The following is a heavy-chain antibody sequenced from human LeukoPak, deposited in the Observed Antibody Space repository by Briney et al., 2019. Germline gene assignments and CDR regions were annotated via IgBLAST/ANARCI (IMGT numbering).Heavy chain of an antibody. D-gene: IGHD2-2*01. J-gene: IGHJ5*02. V-gene: IGHV3-30*01. CDR3: ARGRGVVPAAISYNWFDP. CDR2: ISYDGSNK. Sequence: SGGSLRLSCAASGFTFSSYAMHWVRQAPGKGLEWVAVISYDGSNKYYADSVKGQFTISRDNSKNTLYLQMNSLRAEDTAVYYCARGRGVVPAAISYNWFDPWGQGTLVTVSS. CDR1: GFTFSSYA.